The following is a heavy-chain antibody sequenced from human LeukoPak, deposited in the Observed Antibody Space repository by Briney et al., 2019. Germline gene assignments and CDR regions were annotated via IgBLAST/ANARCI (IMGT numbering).Heavy chain of an antibody. V-gene: IGHV3-74*01. CDR2: INSDGSST. J-gene: IGHJ4*02. CDR1: GFTFSSYW. D-gene: IGHD2-21*02. CDR3: AHLLFSPYCGGDCYAAPSDY. Sequence: PGGSLRLSCAASGFTFSSYWMHWVRQAPGKGLVWVSRINSDGSSTSYADSVKGRFTISRDNAKNTLYLQMNSLRAEDTAVYYCAHLLFSPYCGGDCYAAPSDYWGQGTLVTVSS.